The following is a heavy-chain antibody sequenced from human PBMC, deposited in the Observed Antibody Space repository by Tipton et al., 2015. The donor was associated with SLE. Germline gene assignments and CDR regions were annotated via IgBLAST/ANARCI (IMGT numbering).Heavy chain of an antibody. CDR1: GGSFSGYC. CDR3: ARLLYYYDSSGYLDY. V-gene: IGHV4-34*01. D-gene: IGHD3-22*01. CDR2: INHSGST. J-gene: IGHJ4*02. Sequence: TLSLTCAVYGGSFSGYCWTWIRQPPGKGLEWIGEINHSGSTNYNPSLKSRVTISVDTSRNQFSLKLSSVTAADTAVFYCARLLYYYDSSGYLDYWGQGTLVTVSS.